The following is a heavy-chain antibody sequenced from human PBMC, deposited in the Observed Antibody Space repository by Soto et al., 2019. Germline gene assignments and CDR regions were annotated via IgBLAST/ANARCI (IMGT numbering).Heavy chain of an antibody. CDR3: ATMGTPVTGLYYFDY. J-gene: IGHJ4*02. V-gene: IGHV4-30-4*01. Sequence: SETLSLTCTVSGCSISSGNYYWSWIRQPPGKGLEWIGFISYSGTTHYSASLRSRVSISVDTSKKQFSLDLSSVTAADTAVYYCATMGTPVTGLYYFDYWGQGTLVTVSS. CDR1: GCSISSGNYY. D-gene: IGHD4-17*01. CDR2: ISYSGTT.